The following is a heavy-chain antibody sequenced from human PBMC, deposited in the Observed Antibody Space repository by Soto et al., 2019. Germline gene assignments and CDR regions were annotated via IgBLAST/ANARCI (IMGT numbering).Heavy chain of an antibody. Sequence: ASVKVSCKASGGTFSSYTISWVRQAPGQGLEWMGRIIPILGIANYAQKFQGRVTITADKSTSTAYMELSSLRSEDTAVYYCASWGLYCGGDCYSLRSDSWGQGTLVTVSS. CDR2: IIPILGIA. D-gene: IGHD2-21*01. V-gene: IGHV1-69*02. J-gene: IGHJ4*02. CDR3: ASWGLYCGGDCYSLRSDS. CDR1: GGTFSSYT.